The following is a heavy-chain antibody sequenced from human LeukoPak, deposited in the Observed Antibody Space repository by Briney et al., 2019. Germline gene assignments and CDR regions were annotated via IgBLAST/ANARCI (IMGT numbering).Heavy chain of an antibody. CDR1: GFSLSTSGVA. Sequence: SGPTLVKPTQTLTLTCTFSGFSLSTSGVAVGWIRQPPGKALERLALIYWDDDKRYSPSLKSRLTITKDTSKNQVVLTMTNMDPVDTATYYCAHRPVVTVIRAPLLYFDYWGQGTLVTVSS. D-gene: IGHD2-21*02. J-gene: IGHJ4*02. V-gene: IGHV2-5*02. CDR2: IYWDDDK. CDR3: AHRPVVTVIRAPLLYFDY.